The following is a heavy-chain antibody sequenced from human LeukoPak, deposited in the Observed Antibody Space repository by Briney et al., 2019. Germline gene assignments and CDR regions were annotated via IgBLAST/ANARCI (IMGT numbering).Heavy chain of an antibody. D-gene: IGHD3-3*01. CDR3: ARVLITIFGVVISSWFDP. J-gene: IGHJ5*02. V-gene: IGHV3-7*01. CDR2: IKQDGSEK. CDR1: GFTFSSYW. Sequence: GGSLRLSCAASGFTFSSYWMSWVRQAPGKGLEWVANIKQDGSEKYYVDSVKGRFTISRDNAKNSLYLQMNSLRAEDTAVYYCARVLITIFGVVISSWFDPWGQGTLVTVSS.